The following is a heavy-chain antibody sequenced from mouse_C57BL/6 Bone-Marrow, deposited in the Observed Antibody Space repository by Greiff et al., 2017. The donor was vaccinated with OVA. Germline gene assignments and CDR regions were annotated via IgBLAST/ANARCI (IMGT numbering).Heavy chain of an antibody. Sequence: VQVVESGAELARPGASVKLSCKASGYTFTSYGISWVKQRTGQGLEWIGEIYPRSGNTYYNEKFKGKATLTADNSSSTAYMELRSLTSEDSAVYFCAREDGYYYFDYWGQGTTLTVSS. CDR3: AREDGYYYFDY. CDR2: IYPRSGNT. V-gene: IGHV1-81*01. D-gene: IGHD2-3*01. J-gene: IGHJ2*01. CDR1: GYTFTSYG.